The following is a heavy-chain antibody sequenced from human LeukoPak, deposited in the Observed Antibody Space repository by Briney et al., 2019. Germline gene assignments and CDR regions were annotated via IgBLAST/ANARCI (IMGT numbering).Heavy chain of an antibody. J-gene: IGHJ4*02. CDR2: MSYDGTNK. CDR1: GFTFSSYG. D-gene: IGHD6-13*01. CDR3: AKEYSSSWYGGGYY. V-gene: IGHV3-30*18. Sequence: GRSLRLSCAASGFTFSSYGMHWVRQAPGKGLEWVAVMSYDGTNKYYADSVKGRFTISRDNSKNTLYLQMNSLRAEDTAVYYCAKEYSSSWYGGGYYWGQGTLVTVSS.